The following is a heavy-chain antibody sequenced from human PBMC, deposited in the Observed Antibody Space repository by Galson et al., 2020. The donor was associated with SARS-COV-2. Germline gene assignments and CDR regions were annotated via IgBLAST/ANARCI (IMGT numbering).Heavy chain of an antibody. J-gene: IGHJ6*02. CDR1: GGTFSSYA. V-gene: IGHV1-69*10. CDR3: ARTAGGISSSWTNCYYYGMDV. D-gene: IGHD6-13*01. Sequence: PVKVSCKASGGTFSSYAISWVRQAPGQGLEWMGGIIPILGIANYAQKFQGRVTITADKSTSTAYMELSSLRSEDTAVYYCARTAGGISSSWTNCYYYGMDVWGQGTTVTVSS. CDR2: IIPILGIA.